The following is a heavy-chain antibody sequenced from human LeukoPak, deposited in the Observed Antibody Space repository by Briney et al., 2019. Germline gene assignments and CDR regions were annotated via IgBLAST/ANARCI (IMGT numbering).Heavy chain of an antibody. V-gene: IGHV3-74*01. CDR2: INSDGSST. J-gene: IGHJ3*02. Sequence: GGSLRLSCAASGFTFSSYWMHWVRQAPGQGLVWVSRINSDGSSTSYADSVKGRFTISRDNAKNTLYLQMNSLRAEDTAVYYCANGEHIVVVTDAFDIWGQGTMVTVSS. CDR3: ANGEHIVVVTDAFDI. D-gene: IGHD2-21*02. CDR1: GFTFSSYW.